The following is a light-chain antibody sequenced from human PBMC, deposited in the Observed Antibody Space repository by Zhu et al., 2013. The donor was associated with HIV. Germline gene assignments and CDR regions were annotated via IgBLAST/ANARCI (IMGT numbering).Light chain of an antibody. Sequence: AIQMTQSPSSLSASVGDRVTITCRASQGIKTDLGWYQQKPGTAPKLLIYAASSLQSGVPSRFSGSGSGTDFTLTISSLQPEDFATYYCLQDYNYPRTFGQGTKVEIK. CDR2: AAS. J-gene: IGKJ1*01. V-gene: IGKV1-6*01. CDR3: LQDYNYPRT. CDR1: QGIKTD.